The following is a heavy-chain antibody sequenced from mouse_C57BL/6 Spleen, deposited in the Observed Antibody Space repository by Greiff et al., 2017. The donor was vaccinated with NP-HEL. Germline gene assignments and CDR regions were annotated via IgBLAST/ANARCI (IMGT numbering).Heavy chain of an antibody. J-gene: IGHJ4*01. CDR3: ARPMITTAMDY. D-gene: IGHD2-4*01. CDR2: ISSGSSTI. CDR1: GFTFSDYG. Sequence: EVQLVESGGGLVKPGGSLKLSCAASGFTFSDYGMHWVRQAPEKGLEWVAYISSGSSTIYYADTVKGRFTISRDNAKNTLFLQMTSLRSEDTAMYYCARPMITTAMDYWGQGTSVTVSS. V-gene: IGHV5-17*01.